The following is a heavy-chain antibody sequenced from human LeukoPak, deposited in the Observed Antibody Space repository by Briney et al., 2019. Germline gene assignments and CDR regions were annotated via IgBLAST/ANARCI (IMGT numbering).Heavy chain of an antibody. CDR3: ARDKDYGSGSYYEHWFDP. CDR1: GYTFTSYA. D-gene: IGHD3-10*01. Sequence: ASVKVSCKASGYTFTSYAMHWVRQAPGQRLEWMGWINAGNGNTKYSQKFQGRVTITRDTSASTAYMELSSLRSEDTAVYYCARDKDYGSGSYYEHWFDPWGQGTLVTVSS. V-gene: IGHV1-3*01. CDR2: INAGNGNT. J-gene: IGHJ5*02.